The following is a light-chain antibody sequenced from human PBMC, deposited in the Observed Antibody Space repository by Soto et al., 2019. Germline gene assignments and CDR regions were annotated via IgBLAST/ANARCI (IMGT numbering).Light chain of an antibody. V-gene: IGLV1-36*01. CDR3: AAWDDSLNGRV. CDR1: ASNIGNNS. Sequence: QSVLTQPPSVSAAPGQRVTISCSGSASNIGNNSVSWYQQLPGAAPKLLIYYDNLRPSGVPDRISGSKSGTSASLAISGLQSDDEADYYCAAWDDSLNGRVFGTGTKLTVL. CDR2: YDN. J-gene: IGLJ1*01.